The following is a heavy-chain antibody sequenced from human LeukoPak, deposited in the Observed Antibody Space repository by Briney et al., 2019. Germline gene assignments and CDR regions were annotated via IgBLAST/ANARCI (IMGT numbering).Heavy chain of an antibody. CDR2: IYYSGST. J-gene: IGHJ4*02. D-gene: IGHD3-22*01. CDR3: ARSGYYYVLDY. CDR1: GGSISSSSYY. Sequence: SETLSLTCTVSGGSISSSSYYWGWIRQPPGKGLEWIGSIYYSGSTYYNPSLKSRVTISVDTSKNQFSLKLSSVTAADTAVYYCARSGYYYVLDYWGQGTLATVSS. V-gene: IGHV4-39*01.